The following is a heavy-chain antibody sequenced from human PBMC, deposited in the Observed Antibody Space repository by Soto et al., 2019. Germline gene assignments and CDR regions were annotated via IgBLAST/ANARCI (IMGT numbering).Heavy chain of an antibody. Sequence: GPEAQKPGASVTVSCQALGNAFSGHGISWVRQAPGQGLEWMGWINVYKGSTNYQRKFQDRVTMTTYTSTRTVYMELRSLTSDDTAIYYCGRDGDQCDQRYLDYWGQGTLITVHS. D-gene: IGHD1-20*01. V-gene: IGHV1-18*01. CDR2: INVYKGST. CDR1: GNAFSGHG. CDR3: GRDGDQCDQRYLDY. J-gene: IGHJ4*02.